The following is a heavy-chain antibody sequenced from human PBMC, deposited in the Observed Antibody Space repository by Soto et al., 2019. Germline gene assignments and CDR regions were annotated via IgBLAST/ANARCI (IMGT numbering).Heavy chain of an antibody. CDR3: ARWGVRGVTTGMDV. CDR1: GFTFDDYT. Sequence: GGSLRLSCAASGFTFDDYTMHWVRQAPGKGPEWVSLISWDGGSTYYADSVKGRFTISRDNSKNSLYLQMNSLRTEDTALYYCARWGVRGVTTGMDVWGQGTTVTVSS. V-gene: IGHV3-43*01. D-gene: IGHD3-10*01. CDR2: ISWDGGST. J-gene: IGHJ6*02.